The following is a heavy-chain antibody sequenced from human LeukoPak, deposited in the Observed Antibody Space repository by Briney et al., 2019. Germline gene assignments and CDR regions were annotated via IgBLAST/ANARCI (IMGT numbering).Heavy chain of an antibody. Sequence: SETLSLTCSVSGGSVSSGNYFWGWIRQPPGKGLEWIGNINYIGSTAYNPSLKSRATMSVDTSKNQFSLKMTSVTAADTAVYYCARLSKGRYFDYVFDYWCQGTLVTVSS. CDR1: GGSVSSGNYF. CDR3: ARLSKGRYFDYVFDY. V-gene: IGHV4-39*01. D-gene: IGHD3-9*01. CDR2: INYIGST. J-gene: IGHJ4*02.